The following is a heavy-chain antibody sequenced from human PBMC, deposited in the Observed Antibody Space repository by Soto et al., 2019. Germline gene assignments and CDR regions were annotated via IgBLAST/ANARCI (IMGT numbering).Heavy chain of an antibody. CDR1: GFTFSSYA. D-gene: IGHD3-10*01. CDR2: IIGSGSST. V-gene: IGHV3-23*01. CDR3: ATQPYGSGN. Sequence: EVQLLESGGGLVQPGGSLRLSCAASGFTFSSYALNWVRQAPGKGLEWVSTIIGSGSSTYYADSVKGRFTISRDNSRNRLYLQINSLRGEDTAVYHCATQPYGSGNWGQGTLVTVSS. J-gene: IGHJ4*02.